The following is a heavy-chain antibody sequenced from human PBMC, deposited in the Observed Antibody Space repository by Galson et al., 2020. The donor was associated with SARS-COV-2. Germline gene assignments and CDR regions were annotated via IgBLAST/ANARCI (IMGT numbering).Heavy chain of an antibody. CDR3: ARAHSRLVTSYCFDY. Sequence: ASETLSLTCTVSGFSISSGYYWGWIRQPPSKGLEWIGSIYRSGNTYYNPSLKSRVTISVDTSKNQFSLRLSSVTAADTAVYYCARAHSRLVTSYCFDYWGQGILVAVSS. CDR2: IYRSGNT. D-gene: IGHD6-19*01. J-gene: IGHJ4*02. V-gene: IGHV4-38-2*02. CDR1: GFSISSGYY.